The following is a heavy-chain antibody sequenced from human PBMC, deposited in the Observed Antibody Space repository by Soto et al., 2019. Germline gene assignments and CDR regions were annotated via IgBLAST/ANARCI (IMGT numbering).Heavy chain of an antibody. CDR1: AITFSNYY. V-gene: IGHV3-21*03. D-gene: IGHD3-22*01. CDR3: AGTYDSLDY. Sequence: EVQLVESGGGLVKPGESLRLSCAASAITFSNYYMNWIRQAPGKGLEWVSSISNSGSHMFYADSVKGRFTISRDNAKNSLYLQMNSLRADDTGVYYCAGTYDSLDYWGQGTLATVSS. J-gene: IGHJ4*02. CDR2: ISNSGSHM.